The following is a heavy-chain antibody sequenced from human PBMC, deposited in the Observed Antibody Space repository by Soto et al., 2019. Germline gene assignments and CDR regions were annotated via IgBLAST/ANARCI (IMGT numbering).Heavy chain of an antibody. CDR3: VRRLVSYDCWSGHSWLDS. Sequence: ASVKVSCKASGYTFTSYGISWVRQAPGQGLEWMGWISAYNGNTNYAQKLQGRVTMTTDTSTSTAYMELRSLRSDDTAVYYCVRRLVSYDCWSGHSWLDSWGKGPLVTVSS. J-gene: IGHJ5*01. CDR2: ISAYNGNT. V-gene: IGHV1-18*01. D-gene: IGHD3-3*01. CDR1: GYTFTSYG.